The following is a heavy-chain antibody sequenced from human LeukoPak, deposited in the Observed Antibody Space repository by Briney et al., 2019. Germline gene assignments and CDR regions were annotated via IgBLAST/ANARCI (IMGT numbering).Heavy chain of an antibody. CDR2: IKQDGSEK. CDR3: ARAPGYSPNWRY. V-gene: IGHV3-7*01. CDR1: GFTFSSYW. J-gene: IGHJ4*02. Sequence: GGSLRLSCAASGFTFSSYWVSWVRQAPGKGLEWVANIKQDGSEKYYVDSVKGRFTISRDNAKNSLYLQMNSLRAEDTAVYYCARAPGYSPNWRYWGQGTLVTVSS. D-gene: IGHD5-18*01.